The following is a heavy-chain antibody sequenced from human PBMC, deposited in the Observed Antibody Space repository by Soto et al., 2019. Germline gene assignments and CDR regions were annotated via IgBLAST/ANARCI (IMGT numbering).Heavy chain of an antibody. CDR2: ISSTTNYI. CDR3: ARESEDLTSNFDY. Sequence: GGLRGTCSASGCTFTKYSMNGVRQAPGKGLEWVSSISSTTNYIYYADSMKVRFTVSRDNAKNSVYLEMNRLSAEDTAVYYCARESEDLTSNFDYWGQGTLVTVSS. V-gene: IGHV3-21*01. J-gene: IGHJ4*02. CDR1: GCTFTKYS.